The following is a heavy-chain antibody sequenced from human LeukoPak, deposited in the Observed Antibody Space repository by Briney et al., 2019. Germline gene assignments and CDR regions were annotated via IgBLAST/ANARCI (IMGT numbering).Heavy chain of an antibody. CDR1: GGSIRSHC. J-gene: IGHJ4*02. CDR2: IYYSGST. CDR3: ARVYQSVTSGWYYADY. Sequence: SETLSLTCTVSGGSIRSHCWSWIRQPPGKGLEWIGYIYYSGSTNYNPSLKSRVTISVDTSKNQFSLKLSSVTAADTAVYYCARVYQSVTSGWYYADYWGQGTLVTVSS. V-gene: IGHV4-59*11. D-gene: IGHD6-19*01.